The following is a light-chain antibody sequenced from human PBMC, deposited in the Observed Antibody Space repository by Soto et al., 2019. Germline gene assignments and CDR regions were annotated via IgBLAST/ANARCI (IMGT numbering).Light chain of an antibody. J-gene: IGKJ3*01. CDR2: GSS. CDR1: QSISSNY. V-gene: IGKV3-20*01. CDR3: QQYGSLPFT. Sequence: EIVLTQSPGTLSLSPGERATLSCWASQSISSNYLAWYQQKPGQPPRLLISGSSIRATGIPKRISGSASGTNFTLTISSLEPEDFAVFYYQQYGSLPFTLGPGTQVDFK.